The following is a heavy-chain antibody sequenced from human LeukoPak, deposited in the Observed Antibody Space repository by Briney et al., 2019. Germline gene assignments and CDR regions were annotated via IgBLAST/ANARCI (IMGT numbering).Heavy chain of an antibody. CDR1: GGSISSRNW. CDR3: ARASNDYGDYSPFAS. CDR2: IYHSGST. V-gene: IGHV4-4*02. J-gene: IGHJ4*02. Sequence: SGTLSLTCAVSGGSISSRNWWSWVRQPPGKGLEWIGEIYHSGSTNYNPSLKTRVTISVDKSKNQFSLKLSSVTAADTAVYYWARASNDYGDYSPFASWGQGPLVTVSS. D-gene: IGHD4-17*01.